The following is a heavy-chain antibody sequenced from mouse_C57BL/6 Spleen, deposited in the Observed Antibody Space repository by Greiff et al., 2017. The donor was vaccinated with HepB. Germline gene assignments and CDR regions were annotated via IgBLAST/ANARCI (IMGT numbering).Heavy chain of an antibody. J-gene: IGHJ2*01. CDR3: TGNYGSRYDFDY. CDR1: GYTFTDYE. D-gene: IGHD1-1*01. V-gene: IGHV1-15*01. CDR2: IDPETGGT. Sequence: QVQLQQSGAELVRPGASVTLSCKASGYTFTDYEMHWVKQTPVHGLEWIGAIDPETGGTAYNQKFKGKAILTADKSSSTAYMELRSLTSEDAAVYYCTGNYGSRYDFDYWGQGTTLTVSS.